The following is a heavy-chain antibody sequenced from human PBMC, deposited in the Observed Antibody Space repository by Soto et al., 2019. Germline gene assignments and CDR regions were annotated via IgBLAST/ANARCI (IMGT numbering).Heavy chain of an antibody. Sequence: PGEYLKLSCTGSGYIFTSYWIGLVRQMPGEDLEWMGLFNPGGTNIRNPPSFQGLVTTADDTTINSAFLQWSRLKAAATAIYYWAKHHVASRVAYDIWGQGTLVTVSS. D-gene: IGHD2-2*01. V-gene: IGHV5-51*01. CDR2: FNPGGTNI. J-gene: IGHJ3*02. CDR1: GYIFTSYW. CDR3: AKHHVASRVAYDI.